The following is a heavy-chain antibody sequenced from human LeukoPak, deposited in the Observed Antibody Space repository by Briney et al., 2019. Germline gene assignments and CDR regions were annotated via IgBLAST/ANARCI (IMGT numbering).Heavy chain of an antibody. CDR1: GFTVSNNY. D-gene: IGHD3-10*01. V-gene: IGHV3-53*01. CDR2: LYSGGNT. Sequence: GGSLRLSCAASGFTVSNNYMSWVRQAPGKGLEWVSVLYSGGNTYYTDSVKGRFAISRDYSRNTVYLQMNSLRAEDTAVYYCARDTHYYASGSPYYGMDVWGQGTTVTVSS. J-gene: IGHJ6*02. CDR3: ARDTHYYASGSPYYGMDV.